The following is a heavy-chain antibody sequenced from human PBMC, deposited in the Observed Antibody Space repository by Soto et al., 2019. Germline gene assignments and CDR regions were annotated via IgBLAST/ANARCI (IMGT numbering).Heavy chain of an antibody. Sequence: QLLESGGGLVQFGGSLRLSCAASGFTFSSYGMSWVRQVPGKGLEWVSSISNGGSLTYYADSVKGRCTISRDNSKNTLYLQMDSLGAEDTALSYCATILVTKQWYFHVWGRGTLVTVSS. D-gene: IGHD4-17*01. CDR1: GFTFSSYG. CDR3: ATILVTKQWYFHV. J-gene: IGHJ2*01. V-gene: IGHV3-23*01. CDR2: ISNGGSLT.